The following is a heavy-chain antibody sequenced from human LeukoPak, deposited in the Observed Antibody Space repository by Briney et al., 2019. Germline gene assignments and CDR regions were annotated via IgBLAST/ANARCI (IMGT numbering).Heavy chain of an antibody. Sequence: GGSLRPSCAASGLIFSDAWMGWVRHAPGQGLVWVSRIKGDGISTNYADSVKGRFTISRDIAKNTLYLQMNSLRAEDTGVYYCAKDHYWSIDYWGRGTLVTVSS. V-gene: IGHV3-74*01. CDR3: AKDHYWSIDY. J-gene: IGHJ4*02. D-gene: IGHD3-3*01. CDR2: IKGDGIST. CDR1: GLIFSDAW.